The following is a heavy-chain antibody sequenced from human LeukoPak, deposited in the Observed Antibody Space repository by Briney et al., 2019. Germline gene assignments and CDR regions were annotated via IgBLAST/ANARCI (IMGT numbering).Heavy chain of an antibody. CDR2: IYYGGST. V-gene: IGHV4-31*03. CDR3: AREARGAHGFGELGVDY. CDR1: GYSISSGYY. Sequence: SETLSLTCTVSGYSISSGYYWSWIRQHPGKGLEWIGYIYYGGSTYYNPSLKSRVTISVDTSKNQFSLKLSSVTAADTAVYYCAREARGAHGFGELGVDYWGQGTLVTVSS. D-gene: IGHD3-10*01. J-gene: IGHJ4*02.